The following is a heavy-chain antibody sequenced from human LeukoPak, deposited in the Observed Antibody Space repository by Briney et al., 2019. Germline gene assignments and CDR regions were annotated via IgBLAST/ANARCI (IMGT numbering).Heavy chain of an antibody. CDR3: ARTPQWDILTGYIDY. V-gene: IGHV3-30-3*01. D-gene: IGHD3-9*01. Sequence: GGSLRLSCAASGFTFSSYAMHWVRQAPGKGLEWVAVISYDGSNKYYADSVKGRFTISRDNSKNTLYLQMNSLRAEDTAVYYCARTPQWDILTGYIDYWGQGTLVTVSS. CDR2: ISYDGSNK. J-gene: IGHJ4*02. CDR1: GFTFSSYA.